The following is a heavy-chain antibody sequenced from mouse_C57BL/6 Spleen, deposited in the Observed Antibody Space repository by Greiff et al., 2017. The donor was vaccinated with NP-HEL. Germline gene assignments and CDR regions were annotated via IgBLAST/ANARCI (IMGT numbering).Heavy chain of an antibody. CDR3: AREALYYGSSYWYFDV. CDR1: GFTFSDFY. J-gene: IGHJ1*03. Sequence: EVQGVDSGGGLVQSGRSLRLSCATSGFTFSDFYMEWVRQAPGKGLEWIAASRNKANDYTTEYSASVKGRFIVSRDTSQSILYLQMNALRAEDTAIYYCAREALYYGSSYWYFDVWGTGTTVTVSS. CDR2: SRNKANDYTT. D-gene: IGHD1-1*01. V-gene: IGHV7-1*01.